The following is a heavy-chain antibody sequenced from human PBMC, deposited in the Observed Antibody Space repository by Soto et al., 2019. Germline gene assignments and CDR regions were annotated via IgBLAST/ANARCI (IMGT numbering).Heavy chain of an antibody. D-gene: IGHD2-2*01. CDR1: GGSISSGDYY. Sequence: SETLSLTCTVSGGSISSGDYYWSWIRQPPGKGLEWIGYIYYSGSTYYNPSLKSRVTISVDTSKNQFSLKLSSVTAADTAVYYCSREDVVVPAAVYYFDYWGQGTLVTVSS. J-gene: IGHJ4*02. CDR3: SREDVVVPAAVYYFDY. CDR2: IYYSGST. V-gene: IGHV4-30-4*01.